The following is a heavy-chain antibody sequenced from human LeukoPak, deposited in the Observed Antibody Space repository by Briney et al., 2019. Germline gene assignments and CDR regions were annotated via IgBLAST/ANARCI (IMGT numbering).Heavy chain of an antibody. V-gene: IGHV4-59*01. Sequence: SETLSLTCTVSGGSISSYYWSWIRQPPGKGLEWIGYIYYSGSTNYNPSLKSRVTISVDTSKNQFSLKLSSVTAADTAVYYCARERYFYDSSGYYYPTYFDYWGQGTLVTVSS. CDR1: GGSISSYY. J-gene: IGHJ4*02. CDR3: ARERYFYDSSGYYYPTYFDY. D-gene: IGHD3-22*01. CDR2: IYYSGST.